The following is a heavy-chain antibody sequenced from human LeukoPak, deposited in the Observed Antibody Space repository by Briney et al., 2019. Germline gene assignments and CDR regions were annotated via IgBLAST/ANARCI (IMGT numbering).Heavy chain of an antibody. D-gene: IGHD3-22*01. V-gene: IGHV3-21*01. CDR1: GFTFSSYS. CDR3: ARNANYYDSSGYYYYHGMDV. J-gene: IGHJ6*02. Sequence: GGSLRLSCAASGFTFSSYSMNWVRQAPGKGLEWVSSISSSSSYIYYADSVKSRFTISRDNAKNSLYLQMNSLRAEDTAVYYCARNANYYDSSGYYYYHGMDVWGQGTTVTVSS. CDR2: ISSSSSYI.